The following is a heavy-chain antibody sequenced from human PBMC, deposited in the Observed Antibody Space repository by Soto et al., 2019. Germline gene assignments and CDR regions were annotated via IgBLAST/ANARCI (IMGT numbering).Heavy chain of an antibody. CDR1: GYTFTNFG. CDR3: AGGGAPIDY. J-gene: IGHJ4*02. V-gene: IGHV1-18*01. Sequence: QVQLVQSGAEVKKPGASVKVSCKASGYTFTNFGISWVRQAPGQGREWMGWISDYNGNTNYAQNFRGRVTMTTDTSTSTAYMELRSLRSDATAVYYCAGGGAPIDYWGQGTLVTVSS. CDR2: ISDYNGNT. D-gene: IGHD3-16*01.